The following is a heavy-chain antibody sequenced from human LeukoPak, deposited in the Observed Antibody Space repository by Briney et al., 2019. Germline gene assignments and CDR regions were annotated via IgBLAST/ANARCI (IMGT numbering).Heavy chain of an antibody. D-gene: IGHD6-13*01. V-gene: IGHV3-48*01. Sequence: GGSLRLSCAASGFTFNSYSMNWVRQAPGKGLEWVSYISSSSSTIYYADSVKGRFTISRDNAKNSLYLQMNSLRAEDTAVYYCARGPRYSFYWGQGTLVSVSS. CDR2: ISSSSSTI. J-gene: IGHJ4*02. CDR1: GFTFNSYS. CDR3: ARGPRYSFY.